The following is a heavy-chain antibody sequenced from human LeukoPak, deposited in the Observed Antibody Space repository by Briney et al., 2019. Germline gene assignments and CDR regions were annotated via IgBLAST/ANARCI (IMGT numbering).Heavy chain of an antibody. CDR1: GGSISSYY. J-gene: IGHJ6*03. CDR3: ARLPVYDFWSGPAHMDV. V-gene: IGHV4-59*08. D-gene: IGHD3-3*01. CDR2: IYHSGST. Sequence: KASETLSLTCTVSGGSISSYYWSWIRQPPGKGLEWIGSIYHSGSTYYNPSLKSRVTISVDTPKSQFSLKLSSVTASDTAVYYCARLPVYDFWSGPAHMDVWGKGTTVTVSS.